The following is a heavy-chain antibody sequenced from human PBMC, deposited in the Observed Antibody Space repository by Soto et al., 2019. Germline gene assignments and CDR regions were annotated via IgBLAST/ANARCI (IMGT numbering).Heavy chain of an antibody. V-gene: IGHV3-64D*06. CDR3: VKGEYYYDSSGYYPFDY. CDR1: GFTFSSYA. D-gene: IGHD3-22*01. CDR2: ISTNGGST. Sequence: ILSCAASGFTFSSYAMNWVRQAPGKGLEYVSSISTNGGSTHYADSVKGRFTISRDNSKNTQYLQMSSLRADDTAVYYCVKGEYYYDSSGYYPFDYWGQGTLVTVSS. J-gene: IGHJ4*02.